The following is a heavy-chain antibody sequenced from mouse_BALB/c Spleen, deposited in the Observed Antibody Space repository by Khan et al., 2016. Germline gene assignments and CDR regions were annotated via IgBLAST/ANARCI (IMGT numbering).Heavy chain of an antibody. CDR1: GYPFTSYY. CDR3: TSSTHSCYSMDY. D-gene: IGHD3-1*01. CDR2: IDPFNGGT. Sequence: VQLQQSGPELLKPGASVKISCQASGYPFTSYYMPWVPQSHGKSLEWIGYIDPFNGGTRYNQKFKGKATLTLDKSSITAYIHLSSLTSEYSAVLCCTSSTHSCYSMDYWGQGTSVTVSS. J-gene: IGHJ4*01. V-gene: IGHV1S135*01.